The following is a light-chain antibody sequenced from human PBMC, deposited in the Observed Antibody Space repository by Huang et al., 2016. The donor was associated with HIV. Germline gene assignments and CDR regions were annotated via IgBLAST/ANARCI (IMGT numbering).Light chain of an antibody. V-gene: IGKV1-39*01. CDR1: QSIRSY. CDR2: ASS. J-gene: IGKJ1*01. Sequence: DIQMTQSPSSLSASVGDRVTITCRASQSIRSYLNWYQQKPGKAPNLLIHASSSLQSGVPSRFSGSGSVTAFTLTITNLQPEDFATYYCQQSYNTPRTFGQGTKVDFK. CDR3: QQSYNTPRT.